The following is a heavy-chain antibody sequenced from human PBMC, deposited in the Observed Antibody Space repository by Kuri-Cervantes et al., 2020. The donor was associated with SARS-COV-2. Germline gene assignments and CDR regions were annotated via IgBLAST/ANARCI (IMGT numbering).Heavy chain of an antibody. CDR3: ARARFHCSSTSCHYTYYDY. V-gene: IGHV4-30-2*01. CDR1: GGSISSGGYS. D-gene: IGHD2-2*01. J-gene: IGHJ4*02. CDR2: IYHSGST. Sequence: SETLSLTCAVSGGSISSGGYSWSWIRQPPGKGLEWIGYIYHSGSTYYNPSLKSRVTISVDRSKNQFSLKLSSVTAADTAVYYCARARFHCSSTSCHYTYYDYRGQGTLVTVSS.